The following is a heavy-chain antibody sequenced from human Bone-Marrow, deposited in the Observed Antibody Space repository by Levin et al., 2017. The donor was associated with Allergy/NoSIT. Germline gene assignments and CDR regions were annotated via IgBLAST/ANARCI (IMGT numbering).Heavy chain of an antibody. CDR2: IIPIFGTA. J-gene: IGHJ4*02. Sequence: HGESLKISCKASGGTFSSYAISWVRQAPGQGLEWMGGIIPIFGTANYAQKFQGRVTITADESTSTAYMELSSLRSEDTAVYYCARPSRQRDSYFDYWGQGTLVTVSS. CDR3: ARPSRQRDSYFDY. V-gene: IGHV1-69*01. CDR1: GGTFSSYA. D-gene: IGHD5-24*01.